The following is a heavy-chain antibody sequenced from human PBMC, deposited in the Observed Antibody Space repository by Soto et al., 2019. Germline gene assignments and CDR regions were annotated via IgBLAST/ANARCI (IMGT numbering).Heavy chain of an antibody. CDR3: AKFGGGPYSSSSYYYFDY. D-gene: IGHD6-13*01. V-gene: IGHV3-30*18. CDR1: GFTFSTYG. CDR2: ISYDGSNK. J-gene: IGHJ4*02. Sequence: QVQLVESGGGVVQPGRSLRLSCAASGFTFSTYGMHWVRQAPGKGLEWVAVISYDGSNKYYADSVKGRFTISRDNSKNTLYLQMNSLRAEDTAVYYWAKFGGGPYSSSSYYYFDYWGQGTLVTVSS.